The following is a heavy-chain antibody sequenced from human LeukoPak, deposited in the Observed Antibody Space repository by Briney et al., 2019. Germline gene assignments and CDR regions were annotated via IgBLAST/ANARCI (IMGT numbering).Heavy chain of an antibody. J-gene: IGHJ4*02. CDR3: ARGTTVTTRAGFDY. CDR2: IHYSGST. Sequence: SETLSLTCTVAGDSISSYYWNWIRQPPGKGLEWIGYIHYSGSTDCNPSLKSRVTMSVDTSKNQISLKLGSVTAADTAVYYCARGTTVTTRAGFDYWGQGTLVTVSS. D-gene: IGHD4-17*01. V-gene: IGHV4-59*01. CDR1: GDSISSYY.